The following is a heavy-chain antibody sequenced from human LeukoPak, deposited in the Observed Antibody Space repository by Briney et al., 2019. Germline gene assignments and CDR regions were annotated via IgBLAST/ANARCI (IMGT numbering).Heavy chain of an antibody. CDR1: GFTFSSYA. D-gene: IGHD6-13*01. CDR2: ISGSGGST. CDR3: AKVSSSSWKTFNY. V-gene: IGHV3-23*01. J-gene: IGHJ4*02. Sequence: GGSLRLSYAASGFTFSSYAMSWVRQAPGKGLEWVSAISGSGGSTYYADSVKGRFTLYRDNSKGTLYLQMDSLRAEDTAVYYCAKVSSSSWKTFNYGGEGTLVTV.